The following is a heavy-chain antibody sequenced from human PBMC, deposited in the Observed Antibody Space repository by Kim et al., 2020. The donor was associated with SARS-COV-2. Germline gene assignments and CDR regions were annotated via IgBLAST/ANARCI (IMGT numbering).Heavy chain of an antibody. CDR2: IKQDGSEK. V-gene: IGHV3-7*01. D-gene: IGHD3-10*01. Sequence: GGSLRLSCAASGFTFSSCWMSWVRQAPGKGREWVANIKQDGSEKYYVDSVKGRFTISRDNAKNSLYLQMNSLRAEDTAVYYCARDSVTMVRGVIYYYYGIDVWGQGTTVTVSS. CDR3: ARDSVTMVRGVIYYYYGIDV. CDR1: GFTFSSCW. J-gene: IGHJ6*02.